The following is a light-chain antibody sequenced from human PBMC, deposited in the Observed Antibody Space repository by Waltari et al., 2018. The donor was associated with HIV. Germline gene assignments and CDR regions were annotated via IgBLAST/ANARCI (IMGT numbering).Light chain of an antibody. V-gene: IGLV1-51*01. Sequence: QSVLTQPPSVSAAPGQKVTISCSGTSSNIGNNYVSWTQPLPGTAPKLLIFENNKRPSGIPDRFSGSKSGTSATLGITGLQTGDEADYYCGTWDSSLSTGMFGGGTKLTVL. CDR2: ENN. J-gene: IGLJ3*02. CDR1: SSNIGNNY. CDR3: GTWDSSLSTGM.